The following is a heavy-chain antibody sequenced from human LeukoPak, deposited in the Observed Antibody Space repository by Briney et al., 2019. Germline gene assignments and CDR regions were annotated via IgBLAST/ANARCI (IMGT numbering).Heavy chain of an antibody. CDR3: TKERGYCGYDN. CDR2: IKSKTDGGTA. V-gene: IGHV3-15*01. CDR1: GFTFKNAW. Sequence: GGSLRLSCAAFGFTFKNAWMSWVRQAPGKGLEWVGRIKSKTDGGTADHATTVEGRFTISRDDSKNTLYLQMNSLKAEDTAVYYCTKERGYCGYDNWGQGTLVTVSS. D-gene: IGHD5-12*01. J-gene: IGHJ4*02.